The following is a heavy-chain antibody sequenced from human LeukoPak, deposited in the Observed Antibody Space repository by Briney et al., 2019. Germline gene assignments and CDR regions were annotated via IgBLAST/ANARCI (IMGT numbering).Heavy chain of an antibody. D-gene: IGHD3-22*01. J-gene: IGHJ4*02. Sequence: PSETLSLTCAVYGGSFSGYYWSWIRQPPGKGLEWIGEINHSGSTNYNPSLKSRVTISVDTSKNQFSLKLSSVTAADTAVYYCAKGPLRSFSRTLWLSLPYFDYWGQGTLVTVSS. CDR3: AKGPLRSFSRTLWLSLPYFDY. V-gene: IGHV4-34*01. CDR1: GGSFSGYY. CDR2: INHSGST.